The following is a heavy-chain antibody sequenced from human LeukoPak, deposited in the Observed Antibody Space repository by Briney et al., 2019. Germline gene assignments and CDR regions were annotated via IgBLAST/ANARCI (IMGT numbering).Heavy chain of an antibody. V-gene: IGHV4-4*07. Sequence: SETLSLTCTVSGGSISSYYRSWIRQPAGKGLEWIGRIYTSGSTNYNPSLKSRVTMSVDTSKNQFSLKLSSVTAADTAVYYCARGRFSDFWSGYSKEYYYMDVWGKGTTVTVSS. CDR3: ARGRFSDFWSGYSKEYYYMDV. CDR2: IYTSGST. D-gene: IGHD3-3*01. J-gene: IGHJ6*03. CDR1: GGSISSYY.